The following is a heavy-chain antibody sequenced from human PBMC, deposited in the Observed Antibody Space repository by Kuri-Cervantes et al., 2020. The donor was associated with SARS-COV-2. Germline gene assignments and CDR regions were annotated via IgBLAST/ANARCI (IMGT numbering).Heavy chain of an antibody. D-gene: IGHD3-9*01. CDR2: IIPIFGTA. CDR3: AKNGGILDYYMDV. CDR1: GYTFTSYG. V-gene: IGHV1-69*13. Sequence: SVKVSCKASGYTFTSYGISWVRQAPGQGLEWMGGIIPIFGTANYAQKFQGRVTITADESTSTAYMELSSLRSEDTAVYYCAKNGGILDYYMDVWGKGTTVTVSS. J-gene: IGHJ6*03.